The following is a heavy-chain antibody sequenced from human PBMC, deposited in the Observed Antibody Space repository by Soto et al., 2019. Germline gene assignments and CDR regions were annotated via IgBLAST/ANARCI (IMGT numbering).Heavy chain of an antibody. CDR2: FDPEDGET. V-gene: IGHV1-24*01. CDR1: GYTLTELS. CDR3: ATDRYCSGGSCYSRVGFFDY. D-gene: IGHD2-15*01. J-gene: IGHJ4*02. Sequence: ASVKVSCKVSGYTLTELSMHWVRQAPGKGLEWMGGFDPEDGETIYAQKFQGRVTMTEDTSTDTAYMELSSLRSEDTAVYYCATDRYCSGGSCYSRVGFFDYWGQGTLVTVSS.